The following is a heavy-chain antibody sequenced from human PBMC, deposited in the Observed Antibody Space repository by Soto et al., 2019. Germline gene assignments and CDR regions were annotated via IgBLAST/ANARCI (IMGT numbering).Heavy chain of an antibody. CDR3: VGDGSKSLRDCFDP. CDR2: VYATGTS. V-gene: IGHV4-4*07. Sequence: SATLSLTCSVSGGSMSKFYWSWIRKTAGKGLEWMGRVYATGTSDYNPSLRSRIAMSVDISKKTFSLRLRSVTAADTGVYYCVGDGSKSLRDCFDPWGQGILVTGSS. D-gene: IGHD4-17*01. J-gene: IGHJ5*02. CDR1: GGSMSKFY.